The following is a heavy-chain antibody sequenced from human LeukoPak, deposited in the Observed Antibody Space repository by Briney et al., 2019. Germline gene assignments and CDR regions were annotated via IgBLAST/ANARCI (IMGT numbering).Heavy chain of an antibody. CDR3: ARGRSLFGVVIEDY. J-gene: IGHJ4*02. V-gene: IGHV1-8*03. CDR2: MNPNSGNT. D-gene: IGHD3-3*01. Sequence: ASVKVSCKASGYTFTSYDINWVRQATGQGLEWMGWMNPNSGNTGYAQKFQGRVTITRNTSISTAYMELSSLRSEDTAVYYCARGRSLFGVVIEDYWGQGTLVTASS. CDR1: GYTFTSYD.